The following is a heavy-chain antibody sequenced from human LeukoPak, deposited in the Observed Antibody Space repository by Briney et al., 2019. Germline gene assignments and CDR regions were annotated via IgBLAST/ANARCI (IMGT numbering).Heavy chain of an antibody. CDR3: AKDLSGYSSSWFDY. CDR2: IRYDGSNK. V-gene: IGHV3-30*02. Sequence: AGGSLRLSCEASGFTFSSYGMHWVRQAPGKGLEWVAFIRYDGSNKYDADSVKGRFTISRDNSKNTLYLQMNSLRAKDTAVYYCAKDLSGYSSSWFDYWGQGTLVTVSS. J-gene: IGHJ4*02. CDR1: GFTFSSYG. D-gene: IGHD6-13*01.